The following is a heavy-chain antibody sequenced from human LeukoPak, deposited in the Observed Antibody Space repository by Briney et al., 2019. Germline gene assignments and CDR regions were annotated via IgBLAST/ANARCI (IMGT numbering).Heavy chain of an antibody. D-gene: IGHD4-17*01. CDR3: ASYDYGDYVGNAFDI. CDR1: GFTFSSYA. V-gene: IGHV3-30-3*01. J-gene: IGHJ3*02. CDR2: ISYDGSNK. Sequence: GGSLRLSCAASGFTFSSYAMHWVRQAPGKGLEWVAVISYDGSNKYYADSVKGRFTISRDNSKNTLYLQMNGLRAEDTAVYYCASYDYGDYVGNAFDIWGQGTMVTVSS.